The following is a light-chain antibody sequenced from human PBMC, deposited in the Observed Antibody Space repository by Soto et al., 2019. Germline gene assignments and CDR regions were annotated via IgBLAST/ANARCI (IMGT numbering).Light chain of an antibody. CDR1: TSDVGSYNL. V-gene: IGLV2-23*02. Sequence: QSVLTQPASASGSPGQSITISCTGTTSDVGSYNLVSWYQQHPGKAPKLMIYEVSKRPSGVSNRFSGSKSGNTASLTISGLQAEYEADYYCCSYAGSSTYVFGTGTKVTVL. J-gene: IGLJ1*01. CDR2: EVS. CDR3: CSYAGSSTYV.